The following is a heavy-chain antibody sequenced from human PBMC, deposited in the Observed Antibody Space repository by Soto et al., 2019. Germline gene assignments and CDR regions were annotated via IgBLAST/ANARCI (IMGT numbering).Heavy chain of an antibody. V-gene: IGHV6-1*01. CDR3: ARRNALDV. J-gene: IGHJ4*02. D-gene: IGHD2-8*01. Sequence: SQTLSLTCAISGDSVSSDITSWNWIRQSPSRGLEWLGRTYYRSKWFHDYAASVKSRITINLDTSKNQFSLELNSMTPEDTAVYYRARRNALDVWGPGTLVTGSS. CDR2: TYYRSKWFH. CDR1: GDSVSSDITS.